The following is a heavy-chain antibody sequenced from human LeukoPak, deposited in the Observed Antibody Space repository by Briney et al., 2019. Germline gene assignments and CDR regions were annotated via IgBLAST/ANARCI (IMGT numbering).Heavy chain of an antibody. CDR2: IYYSGST. CDR1: GGSVSSGSYY. V-gene: IGHV4-61*01. CDR3: ARETYGRYFDY. J-gene: IGHJ4*02. Sequence: SETLSPTCTVSGGSVSSGSYYWSWIRQPPGKGLEWIGYIYYSGSTNYNPSLESRVTISVDTSKNQFSLKLSSVTAADTAVYYCARETYGRYFDYWGQGTLVTVSS. D-gene: IGHD4-17*01.